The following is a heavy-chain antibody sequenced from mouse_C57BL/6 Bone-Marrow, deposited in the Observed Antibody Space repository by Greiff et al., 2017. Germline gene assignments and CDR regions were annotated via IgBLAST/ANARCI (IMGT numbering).Heavy chain of an antibody. CDR3: AADGYCGFAY. CDR1: GYTFTSYW. CDR2: IDPSDSYT. Sequence: QVQLQQPGAELVMPGASVKLSCKASGYTFTSYWMHWVKQRPGQGLEWIGEIDPSDSYTNYNQKFKGKSTLTVDKSSSPAYMQLSSLTSEDSAVYYCAADGYCGFAYWGQGTLVTVSA. V-gene: IGHV1-69*01. J-gene: IGHJ3*01. D-gene: IGHD2-3*01.